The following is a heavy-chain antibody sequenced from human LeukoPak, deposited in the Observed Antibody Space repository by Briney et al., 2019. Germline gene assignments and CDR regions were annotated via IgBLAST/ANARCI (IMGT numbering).Heavy chain of an antibody. CDR2: INPNSGGT. CDR3: ARDSTNSIAAAGTTSYGMDV. D-gene: IGHD6-13*01. CDR1: GYTFTGYY. Sequence: ASVKVSCKASGYTFTGYYMHWVRQAPGQGLEWMGWINPNSGGTNYAQKFQGRVTMTRDTPISTAYMELSRLRSDDTAVYYCARDSTNSIAAAGTTSYGMDVWGQGTTVTVSS. V-gene: IGHV1-2*02. J-gene: IGHJ6*02.